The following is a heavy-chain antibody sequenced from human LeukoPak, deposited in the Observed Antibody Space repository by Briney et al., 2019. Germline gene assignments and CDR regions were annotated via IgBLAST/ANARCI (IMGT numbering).Heavy chain of an antibody. CDR1: GFTFSSYW. V-gene: IGHV3-7*03. D-gene: IGHD3-16*01. Sequence: GGSLRLSCAASGFTFSSYWMNWARQAPGKGLEWVAGINHNGNVNYYVDSVKGRFTISRDNAKNSLYLQMSNLRAEDTAVYFCGGGGGLDVWGQGATVTVSS. CDR2: INHNGNVN. J-gene: IGHJ6*02. CDR3: GGGGGLDV.